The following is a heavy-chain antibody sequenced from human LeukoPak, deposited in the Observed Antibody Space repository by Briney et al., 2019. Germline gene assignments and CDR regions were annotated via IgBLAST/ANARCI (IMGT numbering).Heavy chain of an antibody. CDR1: GGSFSGYY. CDR3: APRGDIEHSYGYGKWFDP. D-gene: IGHD5-18*01. V-gene: IGHV4-34*01. CDR2: INHSGST. Sequence: SETLSLTCAVCGGSFSGYYWSWIRQPPGKGLEWIGEINHSGSTNYNASLKSRVTISVDTSKNQFSLRLSSVTAADTAMYYCAPRGDIEHSYGYGKWFDPWGQGTRVTVSS. J-gene: IGHJ5*02.